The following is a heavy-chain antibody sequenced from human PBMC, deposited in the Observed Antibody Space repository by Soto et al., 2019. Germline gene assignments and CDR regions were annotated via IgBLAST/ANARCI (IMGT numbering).Heavy chain of an antibody. CDR2: IIPIFGTA. J-gene: IGHJ3*02. V-gene: IGHV1-69*13. Sequence: GASVKVSCKASGVTFSSYAISWVRQAPGQGLEWMGGIIPIFGTANYAQKFQGRVTITADESTSTAYMELSSLRSEDTAVYYCARHGGSPTRVGAFDIWGQGTMVTVSS. CDR3: ARHGGSPTRVGAFDI. CDR1: GVTFSSYA. D-gene: IGHD1-26*01.